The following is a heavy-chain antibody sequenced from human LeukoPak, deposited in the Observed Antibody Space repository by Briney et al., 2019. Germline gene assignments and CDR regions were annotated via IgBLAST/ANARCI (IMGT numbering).Heavy chain of an antibody. CDR3: ASAIIEGAPDFDF. J-gene: IGHJ4*02. D-gene: IGHD2/OR15-2a*01. CDR1: GYTFTSYD. Sequence: ASVKVSCKASGYTFTSYDINWVRQATGQGLEWMGLMNPNSGNTGYAQKFQGRVTMTRNTSISTAYMELISLRSEDTAVYYCASAIIEGAPDFDFWGQGTLVTVSS. CDR2: MNPNSGNT. V-gene: IGHV1-8*01.